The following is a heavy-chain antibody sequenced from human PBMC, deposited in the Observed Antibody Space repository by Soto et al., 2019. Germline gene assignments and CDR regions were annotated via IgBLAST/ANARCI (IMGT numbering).Heavy chain of an antibody. CDR1: GFTFSSYG. CDR2: ISFEGGNK. D-gene: IGHD6-6*01. J-gene: IGHJ4*02. Sequence: PGGSLRLSCEASGFTFSSYGMHWVRQTPGGGLEWVAVISFEGGNKYYADSVKGRFTISRDNSKNTVFLQMSSLKTEDTAVYYCAKGFASSRGRFVDYWGQGTLVTVSS. V-gene: IGHV3-30*18. CDR3: AKGFASSRGRFVDY.